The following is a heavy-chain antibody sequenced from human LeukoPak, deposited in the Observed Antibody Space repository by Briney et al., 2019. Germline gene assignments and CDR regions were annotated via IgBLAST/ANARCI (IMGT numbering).Heavy chain of an antibody. J-gene: IGHJ4*02. V-gene: IGHV4-4*07. CDR2: VYTSGST. D-gene: IGHD1-26*01. CDR1: GASISSYY. CDR3: AGRDY. Sequence: PSETLSLTCTVSGASISSYYWSWIRQPAGKGLEWIGRVYTSGSTNYNPSLKSRVTISVDKSKNQFFLKLTSVTAADTAVYYCAGRDYWGQGTLSPSPQ.